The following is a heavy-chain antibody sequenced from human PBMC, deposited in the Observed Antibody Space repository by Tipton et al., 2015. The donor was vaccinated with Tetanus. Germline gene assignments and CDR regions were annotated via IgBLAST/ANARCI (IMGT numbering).Heavy chain of an antibody. Sequence: TLSLTCTVSGASISTTSYYWGWVRQPPGKGLECIGSVYYGGTPYYNPSLKSRVTISVDTSKNQFSLSLRSVTAADTAVYYCTTTAVGVPLDPWGQGTLVTVSP. J-gene: IGHJ5*02. CDR1: GASISTTSYY. CDR2: VYYGGTP. CDR3: TTTAVGVPLDP. V-gene: IGHV4-39*01. D-gene: IGHD6-13*01.